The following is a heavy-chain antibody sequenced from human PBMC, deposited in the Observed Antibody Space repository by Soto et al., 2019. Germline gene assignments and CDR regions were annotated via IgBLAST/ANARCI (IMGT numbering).Heavy chain of an antibody. CDR2: INPSGGST. CDR3: GRAFGSTDY. V-gene: IGHV1-46*01. D-gene: IGHD6-13*01. Sequence: ASVKVSCKASGYTFTSYYIHWVRQAPGQGLEWMGIINPSGGSTSYAQKFQGRVTMTRDTSTSTVYMELSSLRSDDTAVYYCGRAFGSTDYWGQGTLVTVSS. J-gene: IGHJ4*02. CDR1: GYTFTSYY.